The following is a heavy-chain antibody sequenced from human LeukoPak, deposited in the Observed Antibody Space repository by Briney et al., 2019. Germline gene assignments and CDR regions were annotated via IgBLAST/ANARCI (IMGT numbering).Heavy chain of an antibody. CDR1: GYTFTSYD. D-gene: IGHD5-18*01. CDR2: MNPNSGNT. J-gene: IGHJ6*03. V-gene: IGHV1-8*01. CDR3: ARGQRGYSYGLSYYWYYYYMDV. Sequence: ASVKVSCKASGYTFTSYDINWVRQATGQGLEWMGWMNPNSGNTGYAQKFQGRVTMTRNTSISTAYMELSSLRSEDTAVYYCARGQRGYSYGLSYYWYYYYMDVWGKGTTVTVSS.